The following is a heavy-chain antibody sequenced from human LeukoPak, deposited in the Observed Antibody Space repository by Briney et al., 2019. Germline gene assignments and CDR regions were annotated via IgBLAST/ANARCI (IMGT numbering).Heavy chain of an antibody. CDR2: ISAYNGNT. Sequence: GAAVKVSCKTSGYTFTGYYTHWVRQTPGQGPEWMGWISAYNGNTNYAQKLQGRVTMTTDTSTSTAYMELRSLRSEDTAVYYCARQYRGGLGIDYWGQGTLVTVSS. CDR1: GYTFTGYY. D-gene: IGHD5-18*01. CDR3: ARQYRGGLGIDY. J-gene: IGHJ4*02. V-gene: IGHV1-18*04.